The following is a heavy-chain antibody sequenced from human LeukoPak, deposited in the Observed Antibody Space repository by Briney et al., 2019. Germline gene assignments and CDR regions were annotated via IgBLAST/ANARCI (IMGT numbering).Heavy chain of an antibody. CDR3: ARDRDSSGWLRSRTENGLDY. D-gene: IGHD6-19*01. CDR2: MNPNSGNT. V-gene: IGHV1-8*01. Sequence: VASVKVSCKASGYTFTSYDINWVRQATGQGLEWMGWMNPNSGNTGYAQKFQGRVTMTRNTSISTAYMELSSLRSEDTAVYYCARDRDSSGWLRSRTENGLDYWGQGTLVTVSS. J-gene: IGHJ4*02. CDR1: GYTFTSYD.